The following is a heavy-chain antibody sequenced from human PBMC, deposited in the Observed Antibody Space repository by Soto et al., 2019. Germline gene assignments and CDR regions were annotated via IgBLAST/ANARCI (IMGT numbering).Heavy chain of an antibody. V-gene: IGHV3-48*02. J-gene: IGHJ4*02. CDR3: ARDQVAPDILTGYYTPPTRGLFGY. Sequence: EVQLVESGGGLVQPGGSLRLSCAASGFTFSSYSMNWVRQAPGKGLEWVSYISSSSSTIYYADSVKGRFTISRDNAKNSLYLQMNSLRDEDTAVYYCARDQVAPDILTGYYTPPTRGLFGYWGQGTLVTVSS. CDR2: ISSSSSTI. D-gene: IGHD3-9*01. CDR1: GFTFSSYS.